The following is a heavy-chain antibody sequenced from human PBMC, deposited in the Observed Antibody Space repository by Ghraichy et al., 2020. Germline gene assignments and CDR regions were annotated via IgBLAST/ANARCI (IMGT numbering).Heavy chain of an antibody. CDR2: ISGSGGST. V-gene: IGHV3-23*01. CDR1: GFTFSSYA. CDR3: AKDPGQWLVPEDYYFDY. J-gene: IGHJ4*02. D-gene: IGHD6-19*01. Sequence: GGSLRLSCAASGFTFSSYAMSWVRQAPGKGLEWVSAISGSGGSTYYADSVKGRFTISRDNSKNTLYLQMNSLRAEDTAVYYCAKDPGQWLVPEDYYFDYWGQGTLVTVSS.